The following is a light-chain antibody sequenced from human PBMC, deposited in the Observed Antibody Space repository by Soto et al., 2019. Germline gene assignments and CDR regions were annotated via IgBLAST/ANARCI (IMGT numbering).Light chain of an antibody. Sequence: EIVLTQSPATLSLSPGERATLSCRASQSVGRNLAWYQQKPGQAPRLLIYDASNRATGIPARFSGGGSGTDFTLTISSLEPEDFAVYYCQQRSNWPPTFGQGTKVE. CDR1: QSVGRN. CDR3: QQRSNWPPT. CDR2: DAS. J-gene: IGKJ1*01. V-gene: IGKV3-11*01.